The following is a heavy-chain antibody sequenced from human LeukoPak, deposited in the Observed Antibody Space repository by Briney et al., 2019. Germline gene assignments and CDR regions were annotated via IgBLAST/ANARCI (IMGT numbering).Heavy chain of an antibody. CDR2: ISTYSGKT. V-gene: IGHV1-18*01. Sequence: GASVKVSCVASGYAFSTYGINWVRQAPGQGLGWMGWISTYSGKTDYPQNLQGRVTLTTDRSTSTAYLELRSLRSDDTAVYYCARGTYSDCWGQGNLVTVSS. CDR1: GYAFSTYG. J-gene: IGHJ4*02. CDR3: ARGTYSDC.